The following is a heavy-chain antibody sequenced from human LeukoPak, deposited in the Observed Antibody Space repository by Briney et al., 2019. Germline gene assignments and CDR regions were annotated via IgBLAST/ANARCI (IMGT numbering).Heavy chain of an antibody. CDR1: GGSISSYY. D-gene: IGHD2-2*01. Sequence: SETLSLTCTVSGGSISSYYWSWIRQPAGKGPEWIGRIYTSGSTYYNPSLKSRVTISVDTSKNQFSLKLSSVTAADTAVYYCARSGYCSSSSCFQYYYYYIDVWGKGTTVTVSS. CDR2: IYTSGST. J-gene: IGHJ6*03. CDR3: ARSGYCSSSSCFQYYYYYIDV. V-gene: IGHV4-4*07.